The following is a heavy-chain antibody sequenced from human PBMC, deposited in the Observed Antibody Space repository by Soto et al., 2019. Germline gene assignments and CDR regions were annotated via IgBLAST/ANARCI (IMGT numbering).Heavy chain of an antibody. CDR1: GGSISCGGYY. J-gene: IGHJ6*02. V-gene: IGHV4-31*03. Sequence: SETLSLTCTVSGGSISCGGYYWSWIRQHPGKGLEWIGYIYYGGSTYYNPSLKSRVTISVDTSKNQFSLKPSSVTAADTAVYYCARLITMVRGVIMDYYYYYGMDVWGQGTTVTVSS. D-gene: IGHD3-10*01. CDR3: ARLITMVRGVIMDYYYYYGMDV. CDR2: IYYGGST.